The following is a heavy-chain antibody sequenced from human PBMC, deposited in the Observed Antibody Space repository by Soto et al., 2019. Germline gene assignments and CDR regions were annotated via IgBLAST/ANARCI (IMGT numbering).Heavy chain of an antibody. V-gene: IGHV5-10-1*01. CDR2: IDPSDSYT. CDR3: ASHYDSSLSGAFDI. J-gene: IGHJ3*02. D-gene: IGHD3-22*01. CDR1: GYSFTSYW. Sequence: PGESLKISCKGSGYSFTSYWISWVRQRPGKGLEWMGRIDPSDSYTNYSPSFQGHVTISADKSISTAYLQWSSLKASDTAMYYCASHYDSSLSGAFDIWGQGTMVTVSS.